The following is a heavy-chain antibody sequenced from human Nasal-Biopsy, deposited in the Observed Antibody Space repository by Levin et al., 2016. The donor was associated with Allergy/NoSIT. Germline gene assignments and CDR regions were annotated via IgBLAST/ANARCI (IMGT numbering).Heavy chain of an antibody. J-gene: IGHJ4*02. D-gene: IGHD3-10*01. V-gene: IGHV3-30-3*01. CDR1: GFTFTNYA. CDR2: VAYDGSNQ. CDR3: AKGQIVGSTVGRGVGL. Sequence: GESLKISCAASGFTFTNYAMHWVRQAPGKGLEWVAAVAYDGSNQFYADSVKGRFSISRDDSKNTLYLQMNSLRIDDTAVYYCAKGQIVGSTVGRGVGLWGQGTLVTVSS.